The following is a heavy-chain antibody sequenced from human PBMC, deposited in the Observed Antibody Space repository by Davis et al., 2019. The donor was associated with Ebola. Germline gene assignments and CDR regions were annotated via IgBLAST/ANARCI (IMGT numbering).Heavy chain of an antibody. V-gene: IGHV3-74*01. CDR3: ATDRNWDFDY. CDR2: INSDGSST. D-gene: IGHD7-27*01. Sequence: GESLKISCAASGFTFSSYWMHWVRQAPGKGLVWVSRINSDGSSTSYADSVKGRFTISRDNAKNSLYLQMNSLRDEDTAVYYCATDRNWDFDYWGQGTLVTVSS. J-gene: IGHJ4*02. CDR1: GFTFSSYW.